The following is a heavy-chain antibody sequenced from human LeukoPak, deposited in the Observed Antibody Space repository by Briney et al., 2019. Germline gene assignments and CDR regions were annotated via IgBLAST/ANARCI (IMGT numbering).Heavy chain of an antibody. CDR1: GGSISSYY. V-gene: IGHV4-4*07. CDR3: ARDVVSYGSGSYSYYFDY. D-gene: IGHD3-10*01. J-gene: IGHJ4*02. Sequence: SETLSLTCTVSGGSISSYYWSWIRQPAGKGLEWIGRIYTSGSTNYNPSLKSRVTMLVDTSKNQFSLKLSSVTAADTAVYYCARDVVSYGSGSYSYYFDYWGQGTLVTVSS. CDR2: IYTSGST.